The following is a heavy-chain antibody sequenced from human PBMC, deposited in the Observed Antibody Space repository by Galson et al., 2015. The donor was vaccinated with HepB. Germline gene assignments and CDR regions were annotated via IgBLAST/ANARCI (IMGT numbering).Heavy chain of an antibody. CDR2: ISAYNGNT. V-gene: IGHV1-18*01. D-gene: IGHD3-16*02. CDR3: AREFGGVIVRQFPDY. Sequence: SVKVSCKASGYTFTSYGISWVRQAPGQGLEWMGWISAYNGNTNYARKLQGRVTMTTDTSTSTAYMELRSLRSDDTAVYYCAREFGGVIVRQFPDYWGQGTLVTVSS. CDR1: GYTFTSYG. J-gene: IGHJ4*02.